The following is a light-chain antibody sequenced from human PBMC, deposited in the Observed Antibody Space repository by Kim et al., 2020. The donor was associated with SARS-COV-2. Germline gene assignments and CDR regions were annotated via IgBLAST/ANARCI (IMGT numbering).Light chain of an antibody. J-gene: IGLJ1*01. CDR3: QAWDSSTEV. CDR1: KVGDKY. V-gene: IGLV3-1*01. CDR2: QDS. Sequence: VSPGQTASITCSGDKVGDKYACWYQQKPCQSPVLVIYQDSKRPSGIPERFSGSNSGNTATLTISGTQAMDEADYYCQAWDSSTEVFGTGTKVTVL.